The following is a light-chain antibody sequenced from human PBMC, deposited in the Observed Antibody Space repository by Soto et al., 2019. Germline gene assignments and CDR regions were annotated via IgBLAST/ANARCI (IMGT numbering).Light chain of an antibody. V-gene: IGLV1-44*01. CDR2: RNN. CDR3: SSFTSNRIYV. CDR1: SSNVGRNA. J-gene: IGLJ1*01. Sequence: QSVLTQPPSASGTPGQRVTISCSGSSSNVGRNAVNWYQQLPGTAPKLLIYRNNQRPSGVPDRFSGSVSGTSASLAISGLQSEDEADYYCSSFTSNRIYVFGPGTKLTVL.